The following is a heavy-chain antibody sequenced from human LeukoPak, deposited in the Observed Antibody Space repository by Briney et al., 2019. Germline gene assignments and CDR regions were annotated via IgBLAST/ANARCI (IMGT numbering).Heavy chain of an antibody. CDR1: GGSISSHY. CDR2: IYYSGST. V-gene: IGHV4-59*11. Sequence: SETLSLTCKVSGGSISSHYWSWIRQPPGKGLEWIGYIYYSGSTNYNPSLKSRVTISVDTSKNQFSLKLSSVTAADTAVYYCARVVTGTTGYYYYYYYMDVWGKGTTVTVSS. CDR3: ARVVTGTTGYYYYYYYMDV. J-gene: IGHJ6*03. D-gene: IGHD1-7*01.